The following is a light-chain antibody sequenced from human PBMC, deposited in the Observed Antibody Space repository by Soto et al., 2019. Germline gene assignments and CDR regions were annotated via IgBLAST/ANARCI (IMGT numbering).Light chain of an antibody. Sequence: EIVMTQSPATLSLSPGERATLSCRASHSVSSNLAWYQQKPGQAPRLLIYGASTRATGIPAWFSGSGSGKEFPITISSLHSEYFAFYYCQQYNNWPLTFGGGTKVEIK. CDR1: HSVSSN. CDR2: GAS. CDR3: QQYNNWPLT. V-gene: IGKV3-15*01. J-gene: IGKJ4*01.